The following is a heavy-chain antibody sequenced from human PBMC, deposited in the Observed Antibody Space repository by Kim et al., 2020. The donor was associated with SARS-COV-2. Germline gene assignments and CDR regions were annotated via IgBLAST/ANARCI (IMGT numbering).Heavy chain of an antibody. Sequence: SETLSLTCTVSGGSISSYYWSWIRQPPGKGLEWIGYIYYSGSTNYNPSLKSRVTISVDTSKNQFSLKLSSVTAADTAVYYCARHSGCSSTSCYQVHGYYYYGMDVWGQGTTVTVSS. CDR2: IYYSGST. V-gene: IGHV4-59*08. D-gene: IGHD2-2*01. CDR3: ARHSGCSSTSCYQVHGYYYYGMDV. CDR1: GGSISSYY. J-gene: IGHJ6*02.